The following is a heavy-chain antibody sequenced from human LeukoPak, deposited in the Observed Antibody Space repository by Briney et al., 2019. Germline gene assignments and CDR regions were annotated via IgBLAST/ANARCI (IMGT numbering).Heavy chain of an antibody. CDR2: IYYSGST. D-gene: IGHD2-15*01. CDR3: ARFPGSAEYRHYYYMDV. CDR1: GGSVSHYY. V-gene: IGHV4-59*02. J-gene: IGHJ6*03. Sequence: PSETLSLTCTVSGGSVSHYYWSWIRQPPGKGLELIGYIYYSGSTNYNPSLKSRVTISVDTSKNQFSLKLSSVTAADTAVYYCARFPGSAEYRHYYYMDVWGKGTTVTVSS.